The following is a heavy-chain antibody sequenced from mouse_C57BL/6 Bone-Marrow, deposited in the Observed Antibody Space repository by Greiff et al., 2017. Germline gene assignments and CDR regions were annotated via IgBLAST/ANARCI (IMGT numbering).Heavy chain of an antibody. CDR1: GYTFTSYW. CDR2: IDPSDSYT. J-gene: IGHJ3*01. D-gene: IGHD1-1*01. Sequence: VQLQQPGAELVMPGASVTLSCKASGYTFTSYWMHWVKQRPGKGLEWIGEIDPSDSYTKYNQKFKGKSTLTVDKSSSTAYMQLISLTAEDSAVYDGAREDYDGSSYAWFAYWGQGTLVTVSA. CDR3: AREDYDGSSYAWFAY. V-gene: IGHV1-69*01.